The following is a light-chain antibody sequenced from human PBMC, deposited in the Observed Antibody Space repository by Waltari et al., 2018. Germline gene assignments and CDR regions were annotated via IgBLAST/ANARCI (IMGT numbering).Light chain of an antibody. CDR3: NSYTSSSTRV. Sequence: QSALTQPASVSGSPGQSITISCTGTNSDVGGYDYVSWYQQHPGKAPTLIIYDVSNRPSGVSNRFSGSKSGNTASLTISGLQAEDEADYYYNSYTSSSTRVFGGGTKLTVL. CDR1: NSDVGGYDY. V-gene: IGLV2-14*03. CDR2: DVS. J-gene: IGLJ2*01.